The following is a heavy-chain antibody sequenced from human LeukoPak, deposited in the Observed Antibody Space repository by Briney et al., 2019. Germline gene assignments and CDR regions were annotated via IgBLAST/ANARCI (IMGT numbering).Heavy chain of an antibody. J-gene: IGHJ5*02. CDR3: ARPLSLGYCSGGSCYGRGAWFDR. V-gene: IGHV4-39*07. CDR2: IFYSGST. D-gene: IGHD2-15*01. Sequence: PSETLSLTCTVSGGSISSSSYYWGWIRQPPGKGLEWIGSIFYSGSTNYNPSLKSRVTISVDKSKNQFSLKLRSVTAADTAVYYCARPLSLGYCSGGSCYGRGAWFDRWGQGTLVTASS. CDR1: GGSISSSSYY.